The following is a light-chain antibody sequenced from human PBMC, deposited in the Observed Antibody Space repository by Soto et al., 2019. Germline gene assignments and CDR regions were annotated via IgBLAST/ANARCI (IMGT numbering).Light chain of an antibody. V-gene: IGKV1-5*01. Sequence: DIQMTQSPSTLSASVGDRVTITCLASQGISNYLAWYQQKPGKAPRLLIYDASTLESGVPSRFSGSGSGTEFTLTINNLQPDDLATYICQQYKSYSTFGRGTKVDI. CDR2: DAS. J-gene: IGKJ1*01. CDR3: QQYKSYST. CDR1: QGISNY.